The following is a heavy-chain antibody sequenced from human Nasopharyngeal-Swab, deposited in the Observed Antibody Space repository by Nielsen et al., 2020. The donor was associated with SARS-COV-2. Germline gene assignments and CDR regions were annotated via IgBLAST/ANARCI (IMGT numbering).Heavy chain of an antibody. V-gene: IGHV3-11*04. J-gene: IGHJ4*02. CDR1: GFTFSDYY. CDR3: ARDIIAAAGRTGF. CDR2: FTSSGFTT. Sequence: GESLKISCTASGFTFSDYYMSWIRQAPGKGLEWVSYFTSSGFTTYYAGSVKGRFTISRDNAKNSLYLQMNSLRAEDTAVYYCARDIIAAAGRTGFWGRGTLVTVSS. D-gene: IGHD6-13*01.